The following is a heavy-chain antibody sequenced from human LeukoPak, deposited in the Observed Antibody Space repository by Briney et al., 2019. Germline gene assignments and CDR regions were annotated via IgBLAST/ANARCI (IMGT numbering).Heavy chain of an antibody. CDR3: ARGRRRWLQSFDY. V-gene: IGHV4-59*12. CDR2: IYYSGST. CDR1: GGSISSYY. J-gene: IGHJ4*02. D-gene: IGHD5-24*01. Sequence: SETLSLTCTVSGGSISSYYWSWLRQPPGKGVEGIGYIYYSGSTNYNPSLKSRVTISVDTSKNQFSLKLSSVTAADTAVYYCARGRRRWLQSFDYWGRGTLVTVSS.